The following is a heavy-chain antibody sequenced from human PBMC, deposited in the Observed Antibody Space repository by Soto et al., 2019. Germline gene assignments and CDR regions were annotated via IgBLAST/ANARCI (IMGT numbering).Heavy chain of an antibody. V-gene: IGHV4-30-4*01. Sequence: PSETLSLTCTVSGGSISSGDYYWSWIRQPPGKGLEWIGYIYYSGSTYYNPPLKSRVTISVDTSENQFSLELTSVTAADTAIYYCARARQYYDCELDPWGQGTLVTVSS. CDR2: IYYSGST. D-gene: IGHD3-9*01. CDR1: GGSISSGDYY. CDR3: ARARQYYDCELDP. J-gene: IGHJ5*02.